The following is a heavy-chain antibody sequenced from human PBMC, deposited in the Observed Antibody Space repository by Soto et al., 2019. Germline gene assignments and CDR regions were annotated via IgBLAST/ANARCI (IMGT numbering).Heavy chain of an antibody. CDR2: ISRSGEDA. CDR1: GFSFSTYA. J-gene: IGHJ4*02. CDR3: VKDIYDSGGYYSAEVY. Sequence: EVQLLESGGGLVQPGGSLRLSCAASGFSFSTYAMAWVRQAPGKGLEWVSAISRSGEDAYYADSVKYRFTISRDNSKNTVYLQLNSLRAEDTAVYYCVKDIYDSGGYYSAEVYWGQGTLVTVTS. V-gene: IGHV3-23*01. D-gene: IGHD3-22*01.